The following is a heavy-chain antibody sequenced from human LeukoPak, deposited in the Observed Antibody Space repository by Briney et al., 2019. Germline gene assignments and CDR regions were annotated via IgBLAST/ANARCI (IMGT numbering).Heavy chain of an antibody. J-gene: IGHJ5*02. V-gene: IGHV1-2*02. D-gene: IGHD6-13*01. Sequence: ASVKVSCKASGYTFTGYYMHWVRQAPGQGLEWMGWINPNSGGTNYAQKFQGRVTMTRDTSISTAYMELSRLRSDDTAVYYCAREVNGYSSSWYNWFVPWGQGTLVTVSS. CDR1: GYTFTGYY. CDR2: INPNSGGT. CDR3: AREVNGYSSSWYNWFVP.